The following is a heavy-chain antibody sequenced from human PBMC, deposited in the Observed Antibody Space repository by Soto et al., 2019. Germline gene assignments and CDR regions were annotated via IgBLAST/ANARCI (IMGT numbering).Heavy chain of an antibody. Sequence: SVKVSCKASGGTFSSYAISWVRQAPGQGLEWMGGIIPIFGTANYAQKFQGRVTIAADKSTSTAYMELSSLRSEDTAVYYCARDDRDSSGWWGSSYYYYGMDVWGQGTTVTVSS. V-gene: IGHV1-69*06. CDR3: ARDDRDSSGWWGSSYYYYGMDV. J-gene: IGHJ6*02. CDR2: IIPIFGTA. D-gene: IGHD6-19*01. CDR1: GGTFSSYA.